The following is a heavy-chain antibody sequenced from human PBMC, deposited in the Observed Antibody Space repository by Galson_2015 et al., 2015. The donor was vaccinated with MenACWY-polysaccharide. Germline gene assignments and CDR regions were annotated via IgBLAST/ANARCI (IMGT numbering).Heavy chain of an antibody. CDR2: ISRSSGTI. Sequence: SLRLSCAASGFTFSDYDINWVRQAPGKGLEWISFISRSSGTIHYADSVKGRFTISRDNAKNSLFLQMNSLRDDDTAMYFCVRARLILSFYYYMDVWGKGTTVSVSS. D-gene: IGHD2-15*01. J-gene: IGHJ6*03. V-gene: IGHV3-48*02. CDR1: GFTFSDYD. CDR3: VRARLILSFYYYMDV.